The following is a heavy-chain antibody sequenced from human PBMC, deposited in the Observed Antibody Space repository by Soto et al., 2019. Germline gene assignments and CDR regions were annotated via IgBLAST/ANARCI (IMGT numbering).Heavy chain of an antibody. CDR3: ARRGYSYGYDY. J-gene: IGHJ4*02. CDR1: GGTFSSYA. Sequence: ASVKVSCKASGGTFSSYAISWVRQAPGQGLEWMGGIIPIFGTANYAQKFQGRVTITADESTSTAYMELSSLRSEDPAVYYCARRGYSYGYDYWGQGTLVTVSS. CDR2: IIPIFGTA. D-gene: IGHD5-18*01. V-gene: IGHV1-69*13.